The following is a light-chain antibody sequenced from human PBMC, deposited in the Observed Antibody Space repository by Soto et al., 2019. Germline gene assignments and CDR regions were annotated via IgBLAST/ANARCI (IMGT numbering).Light chain of an antibody. CDR1: SSDVGAYNY. V-gene: IGLV2-14*01. CDR2: EVT. CDR3: SSKRDSSTLFV. J-gene: IGLJ1*01. Sequence: QSALTQPASVSGSPGQSITISCTGTSSDVGAYNYVSWYQHHPGKVPKLLIYEVTNRPSGVSDRFSGSKSGNTASLTISGLQAEDEADYYCSSKRDSSTLFVFGIGTKLTVL.